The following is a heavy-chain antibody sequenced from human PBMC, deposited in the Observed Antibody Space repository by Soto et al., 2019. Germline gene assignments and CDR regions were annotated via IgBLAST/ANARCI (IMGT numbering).Heavy chain of an antibody. Sequence: GALRLSCGVPGFTGTSNGVSWVRQAPGKGLEWVSADSVKGRFTISRDISRNTVFLQMDSLRAEDTAVYYCAKDRQYPRDYFHYWGQGSLVTVSS. CDR3: AKDRQYPRDYFHY. D-gene: IGHD4-4*01. J-gene: IGHJ4*02. CDR1: GFTGTSNG. V-gene: IGHV3-23*01.